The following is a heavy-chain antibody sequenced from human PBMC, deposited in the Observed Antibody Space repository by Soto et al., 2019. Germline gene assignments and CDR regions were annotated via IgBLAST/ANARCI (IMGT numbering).Heavy chain of an antibody. V-gene: IGHV4-4*02. J-gene: IGHJ5*02. D-gene: IGHD3-9*01. CDR2: IYHNGRI. Sequence: QVQLQESGPGLVNPSGTLSLTCAVPGGSIISNWWSWVRQPPGTGLEWIGEIYHNGRINYNPSLRSRLTISIDRSTVPLSLRLTSVAAADTAVHYCVRNDWYRFEPWGPGTLVTVSS. CDR1: GGSIISNW. CDR3: VRNDWYRFEP.